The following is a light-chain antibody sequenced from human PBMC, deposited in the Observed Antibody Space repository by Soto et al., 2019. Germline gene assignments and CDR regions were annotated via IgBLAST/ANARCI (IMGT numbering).Light chain of an antibody. CDR1: NIGSKT. CDR2: RDI. CDR3: QFWDSSTVV. J-gene: IGLJ2*01. Sequence: SYELTQPLSVSVALGQTARITCGGNNIGSKTVHWYQQKPGQAPVMVIYRDINRPSGIPERFSGSNSGNTATLTISRAQAGDEADYYCQFWDSSTVVFGGGTKLTVL. V-gene: IGLV3-9*01.